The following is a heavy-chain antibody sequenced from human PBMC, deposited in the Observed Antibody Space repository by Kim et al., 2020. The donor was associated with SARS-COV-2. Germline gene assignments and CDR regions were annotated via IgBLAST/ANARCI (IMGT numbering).Heavy chain of an antibody. CDR1: GYTFTGYY. J-gene: IGHJ4*02. Sequence: ASVKVSCKASGYTFTGYYMHWVRQAPGQGLEWMGRINPNSGGTNYAQKFQGRVTMTRDTSISTAYMELSRLRSDDTAVYYCASSQAEGSGFDYWGQGTLVTVSS. CDR2: INPNSGGT. V-gene: IGHV1-2*06. D-gene: IGHD3-10*01. CDR3: ASSQAEGSGFDY.